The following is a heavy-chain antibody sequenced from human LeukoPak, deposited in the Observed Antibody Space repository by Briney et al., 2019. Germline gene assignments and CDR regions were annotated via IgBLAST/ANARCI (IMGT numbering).Heavy chain of an antibody. V-gene: IGHV3-48*03. CDR3: AKDIMVRGVRRWFDP. CDR1: GFTFSSYE. J-gene: IGHJ5*02. Sequence: GGSLRLSCAASGFTFSSYEMNWVRQAPGKGLEWVSYISSSGSTIYYADSVKGRFTISRDNSKNTLYLQMNSLRAEDTAVYYCAKDIMVRGVRRWFDPWGQGTLVTVSS. CDR2: ISSSGSTI. D-gene: IGHD3-10*01.